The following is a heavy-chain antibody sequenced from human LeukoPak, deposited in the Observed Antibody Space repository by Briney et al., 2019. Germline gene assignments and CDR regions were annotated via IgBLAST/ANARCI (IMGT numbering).Heavy chain of an antibody. D-gene: IGHD3-10*01. V-gene: IGHV3-23*01. CDR3: AKGPSYGSGSYYNPNWFDP. CDR2: ISGSGGST. J-gene: IGHJ5*02. Sequence: PGGSLRLSCAASGFTFSSYAMSWVRQAPGKGLQWVSTISGSGGSTYYADSVKGRFTISRDNSKNTLYLQMNSLRAEDTAVYYCAKGPSYGSGSYYNPNWFDPRGQGTLVTVSS. CDR1: GFTFSSYA.